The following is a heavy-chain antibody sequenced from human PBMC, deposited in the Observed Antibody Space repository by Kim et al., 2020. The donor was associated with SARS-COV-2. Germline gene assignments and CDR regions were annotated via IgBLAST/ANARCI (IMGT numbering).Heavy chain of an antibody. J-gene: IGHJ3*02. V-gene: IGHV3-48*04. Sequence: YYADSVKGRFTISRDDAKNSLYLEMSGLRADDTAVYYCARDHQWAFDIWGQGTMVTVSA. CDR3: ARDHQWAFDI. D-gene: IGHD2-8*01.